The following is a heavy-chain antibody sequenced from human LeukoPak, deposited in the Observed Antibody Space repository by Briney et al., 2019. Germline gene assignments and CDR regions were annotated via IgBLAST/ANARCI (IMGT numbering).Heavy chain of an antibody. CDR1: GGPINSYY. J-gene: IGHJ4*02. V-gene: IGHV4-4*07. CDR2: IYTSGST. D-gene: IGHD4-17*01. Sequence: SETLSLTCTVSGGPINSYYWSWIRQPAGKGLEWIGRIYTSGSTNYNPSLKSRVTMSVDTSKNQFSLKLSSVTAAATAVYCCARDLLHDYADSTGYWGQGTLVTVSS. CDR3: ARDLLHDYADSTGY.